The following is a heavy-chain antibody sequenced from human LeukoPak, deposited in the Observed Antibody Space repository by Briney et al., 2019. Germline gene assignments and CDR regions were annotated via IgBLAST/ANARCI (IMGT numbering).Heavy chain of an antibody. Sequence: GGSLRLSFAASGFTFSSYSMNWVRQAPGKGLEWVSYISSSSSTIYYADSVKGRFTISRDNAKNSLYLQMNSLRAEDTAVYYCARDKGSSGWYYFDYWGQGTLVTVSS. D-gene: IGHD6-19*01. CDR3: ARDKGSSGWYYFDY. CDR2: ISSSSSTI. J-gene: IGHJ4*02. CDR1: GFTFSSYS. V-gene: IGHV3-48*04.